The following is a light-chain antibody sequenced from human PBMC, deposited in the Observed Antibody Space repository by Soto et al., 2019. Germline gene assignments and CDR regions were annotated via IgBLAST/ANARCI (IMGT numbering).Light chain of an antibody. J-gene: IGKJ1*01. CDR1: QSIVTY. V-gene: IGKV1-39*01. Sequence: DIQMTQSPSSLSASVGDRVTITCRASQSIVTYLNWYLQKPGKAPKLLIYAASNLQSGVPSRFSGSGSGTDFTLTISSLQPEDFATYFCQQSYSTPPWTFGQGTKVAI. CDR3: QQSYSTPPWT. CDR2: AAS.